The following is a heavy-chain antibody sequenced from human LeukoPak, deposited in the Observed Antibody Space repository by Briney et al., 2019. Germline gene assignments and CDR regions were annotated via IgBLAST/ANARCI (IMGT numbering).Heavy chain of an antibody. D-gene: IGHD3-22*01. CDR2: ISGDGGST. CDR1: GFTFDDYA. CDR3: AKTHFDDSSGYGPPGYFDY. Sequence: PGGSLRLSCAASGFTFDDYAMDSVRPAPGKGLEWVSLISGDGGSTYYADSVKGRFTISRDNSKNSLSLQMNSLRTEDTALYYCAKTHFDDSSGYGPPGYFDYWGQGTLVTVSS. J-gene: IGHJ4*02. V-gene: IGHV3-43*02.